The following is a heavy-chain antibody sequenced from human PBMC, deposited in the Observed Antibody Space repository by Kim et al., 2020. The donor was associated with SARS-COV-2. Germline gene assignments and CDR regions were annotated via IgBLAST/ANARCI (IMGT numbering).Heavy chain of an antibody. Sequence: SVKVSCKASGGTFSSYAISWVRQAPGQGLEWMGGIIPIFGTANYAQKFQGRVTITADKSTSTAYMELSSLRSEDTAVYYCARDYTSRNTRGHSSGYYLSRYYGMDVWGQGTTVTVSS. J-gene: IGHJ6*02. CDR1: GGTFSSYA. V-gene: IGHV1-69*06. D-gene: IGHD3-22*01. CDR2: IIPIFGTA. CDR3: ARDYTSRNTRGHSSGYYLSRYYGMDV.